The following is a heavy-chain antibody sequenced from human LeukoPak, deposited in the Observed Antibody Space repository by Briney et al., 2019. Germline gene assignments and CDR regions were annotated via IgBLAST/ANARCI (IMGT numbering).Heavy chain of an antibody. CDR3: AKGGNDFYYYGLDV. CDR1: GFTFRSYG. D-gene: IGHD1-1*01. Sequence: GGSLRLSCASSGFTFRSYGMHWVRQAPGRGLEWVAVISYDGSNEYYVDPVKGRFNISRDNSKNTLYLQMHSLRVEDTARYYCAKGGNDFYYYGLDVWGQGTTVTVSS. J-gene: IGHJ6*02. CDR2: ISYDGSNE. V-gene: IGHV3-30*18.